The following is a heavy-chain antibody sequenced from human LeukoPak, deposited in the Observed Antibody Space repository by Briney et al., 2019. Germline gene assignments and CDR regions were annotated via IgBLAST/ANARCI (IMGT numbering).Heavy chain of an antibody. CDR1: GGSISSYY. CDR2: IYYSGST. D-gene: IGHD6-13*01. Sequence: SETLSLTCTVSGGSISSYYWSWIRQPPGKGLEWIGYIYYSGSTNYNPSLKSRVTISVDTSKNQFSLKLSSVTAADTAVYYCGGGYSSSWYVYWGQGTLVTVSS. V-gene: IGHV4-59*01. J-gene: IGHJ4*02. CDR3: GGGYSSSWYVY.